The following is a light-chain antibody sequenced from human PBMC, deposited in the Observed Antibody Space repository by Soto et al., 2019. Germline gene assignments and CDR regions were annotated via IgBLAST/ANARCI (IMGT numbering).Light chain of an antibody. Sequence: QSVLTQPPSVSATPGQTVTISCSGSNSNIGNNYVSWYQQLPGTAPKLLIYDNNKRPSEIPDRFSGSKSGPSATLGITGLQTGDEADYYCGTWDSSLSAGVFGTGTKVNGL. CDR1: NSNIGNNY. J-gene: IGLJ1*01. V-gene: IGLV1-51*01. CDR2: DNN. CDR3: GTWDSSLSAGV.